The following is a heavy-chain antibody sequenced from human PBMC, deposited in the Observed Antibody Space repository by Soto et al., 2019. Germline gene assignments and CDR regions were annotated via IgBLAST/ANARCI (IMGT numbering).Heavy chain of an antibody. V-gene: IGHV4-39*01. CDR2: IYYSGST. CDR1: GDSITSIYH. Sequence: SETLSLTCAVSGDSITSIYHWAWIRQPPGKGLEWIGSIYYSGSTYYNPSLKSRVTISVDTSKNQFSLKLSSVTAADTAVYYCASLDYWGQGTLVTVSS. CDR3: ASLDY. J-gene: IGHJ4*02.